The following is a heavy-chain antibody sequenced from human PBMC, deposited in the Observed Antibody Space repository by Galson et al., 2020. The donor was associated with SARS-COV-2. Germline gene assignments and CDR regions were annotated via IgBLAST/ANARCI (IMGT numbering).Heavy chain of an antibody. J-gene: IGHJ4*02. D-gene: IGHD6-13*01. CDR2: IYPGDSAT. Sequence: GESLKISCKGSGYSFTSYWIGWVRQMPGKGLEWMGIIYPGDSATRYSPSFQGQVTISADKSISTAYLQWRSLKASDTAMYYCSRLDSSIWYYFDYWGQGTLVTVSS. CDR3: SRLDSSIWYYFDY. V-gene: IGHV5-51*01. CDR1: GYSFTSYW.